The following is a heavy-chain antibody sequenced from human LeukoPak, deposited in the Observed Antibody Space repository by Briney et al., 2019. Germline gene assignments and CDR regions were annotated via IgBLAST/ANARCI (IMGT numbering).Heavy chain of an antibody. Sequence: GRSLRLSCAASGFTFSSYAMSWVRQAPGKGLEWVSYISGRGGTIYYADSVRGRFTISRDNAKNSLYLQMNSLRAEDTAVYYCAKEFTPESSGFDAFAIWGQGTMVTVSS. J-gene: IGHJ3*02. V-gene: IGHV3-48*03. CDR1: GFTFSSYA. CDR2: ISGRGGTI. CDR3: AKEFTPESSGFDAFAI. D-gene: IGHD6-19*01.